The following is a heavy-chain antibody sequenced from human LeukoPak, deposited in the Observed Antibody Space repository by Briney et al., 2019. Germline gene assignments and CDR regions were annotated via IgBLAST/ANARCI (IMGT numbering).Heavy chain of an antibody. Sequence: PGGSLRLSCAASGFTFDDYAMHWVRQAPGKGLEWVSGISWNSGSIGYADSAKGRFTISRDNAKNSLYLQMNSLRAEDTALYYCAKETLGRSSGWYRVNYYYGMDVWGQGTTVTVSS. D-gene: IGHD6-19*01. J-gene: IGHJ6*02. CDR2: ISWNSGSI. CDR3: AKETLGRSSGWYRVNYYYGMDV. CDR1: GFTFDDYA. V-gene: IGHV3-9*01.